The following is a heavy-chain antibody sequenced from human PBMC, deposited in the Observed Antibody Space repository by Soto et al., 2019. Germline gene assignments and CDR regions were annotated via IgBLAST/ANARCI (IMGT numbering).Heavy chain of an antibody. CDR1: GDSVSSNSAA. Sequence: SQTLSLTCAISGDSVSSNSAAWNWIRQSPSRGLEWLGRTYYRSKWYNDYAVSVKSRITINPDTSKNQFSLQLNSVTPEDTAVYYCARGVRLLWFGEFRNWFDPWGQGTLVTASS. J-gene: IGHJ5*02. CDR2: TYYRSKWYN. CDR3: ARGVRLLWFGEFRNWFDP. D-gene: IGHD3-10*01. V-gene: IGHV6-1*01.